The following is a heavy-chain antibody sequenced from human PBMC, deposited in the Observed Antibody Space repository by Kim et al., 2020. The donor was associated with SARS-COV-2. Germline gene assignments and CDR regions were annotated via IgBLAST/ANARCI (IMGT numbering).Heavy chain of an antibody. Sequence: GGSTYYADSVQGRFTISRDNSKNTLYLQMNSLRAEDTAVYYCAKGRYVPYWGQGTLVTVSS. D-gene: IGHD3-16*01. CDR2: GGST. V-gene: IGHV3-23*01. J-gene: IGHJ4*02. CDR3: AKGRYVPY.